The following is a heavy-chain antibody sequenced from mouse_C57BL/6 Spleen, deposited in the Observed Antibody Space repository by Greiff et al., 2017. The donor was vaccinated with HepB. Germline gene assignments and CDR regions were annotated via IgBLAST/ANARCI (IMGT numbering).Heavy chain of an antibody. Sequence: QVQLQQPGAELVMPGASVKLSCKASGYTFTSYWMHWVKQRPGQGLEWIGEIDPSDSYTNYNQKFKGKSTLTVDKSSSTAYMQLSSLTSEDSAVYYCARRGLRYYYAMDYWGQGTSVTVSS. V-gene: IGHV1-69*01. D-gene: IGHD2-4*01. CDR1: GYTFTSYW. CDR2: IDPSDSYT. J-gene: IGHJ4*01. CDR3: ARRGLRYYYAMDY.